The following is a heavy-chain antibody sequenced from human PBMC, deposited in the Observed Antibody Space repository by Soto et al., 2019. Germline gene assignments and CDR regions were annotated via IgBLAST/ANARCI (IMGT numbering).Heavy chain of an antibody. J-gene: IGHJ3*02. D-gene: IGHD1-1*01. CDR2: FYHSGST. Sequence: SETLSLTCAVSGGSLRSATYYWSWIRQHPGKGLEWIGYFYHSGSTYYRPSLRSRVTISLDTSKNQFSLNLRSVTDADTAIYYCAREETGNDALDIWGQGTLVTVSS. V-gene: IGHV4-31*11. CDR3: AREETGNDALDI. CDR1: GGSLRSATYY.